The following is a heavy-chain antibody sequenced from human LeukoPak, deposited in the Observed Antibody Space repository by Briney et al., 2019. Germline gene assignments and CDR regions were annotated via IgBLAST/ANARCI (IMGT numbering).Heavy chain of an antibody. CDR2: IYYSGST. V-gene: IGHV4-30-4*08. CDR3: ARETLTTSRWFDP. Sequence: PSETLSLTCTVSGGSISSSSYYWGWIRQPPGKGLEWIGYIYYSGSTYYNPSLKSRVTISVDTSKNLFSLKLSSVTAADTAVYYCARETLTTSRWFDPWGQGTLVTVSS. J-gene: IGHJ5*02. D-gene: IGHD4-17*01. CDR1: GGSISSSSYY.